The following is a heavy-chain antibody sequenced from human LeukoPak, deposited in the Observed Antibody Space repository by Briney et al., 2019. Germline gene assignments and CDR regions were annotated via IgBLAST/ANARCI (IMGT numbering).Heavy chain of an antibody. D-gene: IGHD2-2*01. Sequence: GGSLRLSCAASGFTFSSFAMSWVRQAPGKGLEWVSAISGSGGSTDYADSVKGRFTVSRDNSKKMLYLQMSSLRAEDKAIYYCATHCTSSTCYAYWGQGTLVTVSS. CDR1: GFTFSSFA. CDR3: ATHCTSSTCYAY. V-gene: IGHV3-23*01. CDR2: ISGSGGST. J-gene: IGHJ4*02.